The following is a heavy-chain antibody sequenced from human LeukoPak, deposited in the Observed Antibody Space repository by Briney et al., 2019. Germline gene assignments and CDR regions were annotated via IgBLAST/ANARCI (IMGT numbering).Heavy chain of an antibody. D-gene: IGHD3-9*01. V-gene: IGHV3-23*01. J-gene: IGHJ3*02. CDR1: GFTFSSYA. Sequence: GGSLRLSCAASGFTFSSYAMSWVRQAPGKGLEWVSATSGSGGSTYYADSVKGRFTISRDNSKNTLYLQLNSLRAEDTAVYYCAKDIRATMTGSDAFDIWGQGTMVTVSS. CDR2: TSGSGGST. CDR3: AKDIRATMTGSDAFDI.